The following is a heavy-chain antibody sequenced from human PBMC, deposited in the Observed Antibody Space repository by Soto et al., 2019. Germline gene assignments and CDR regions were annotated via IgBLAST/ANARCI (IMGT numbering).Heavy chain of an antibody. V-gene: IGHV5-10-1*01. J-gene: IGHJ4*02. Sequence: PGESLKISCNVSGYIFTSYWISWVRQMPWKGLEWMGRIDPTDSYTDYSPSFQGHVTISVDKSINTAYLQWSSLKASDSAMYYCARLPVLSLVAVWGFDYWGLGTLVTVSS. D-gene: IGHD3-16*01. CDR3: ARLPVLSLVAVWGFDY. CDR1: GYIFTSYW. CDR2: IDPTDSYT.